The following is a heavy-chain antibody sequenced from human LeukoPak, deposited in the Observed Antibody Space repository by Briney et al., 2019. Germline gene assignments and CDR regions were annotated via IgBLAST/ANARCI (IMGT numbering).Heavy chain of an antibody. CDR3: AKPVGDFCPNVVCYPFDY. Sequence: GGSLRLSCAASGFTFSSYAMSWVRQAPGKGLEWVSAISGSGGSTYYADSVKGRFTISRDNSKNTLYLQMNSLRAEDTAVYYCAKPVGDFCPNVVCYPFDYGGQGPRVTVPS. CDR1: GFTFSSYA. CDR2: ISGSGGST. D-gene: IGHD2-8*01. V-gene: IGHV3-23*01. J-gene: IGHJ4*02.